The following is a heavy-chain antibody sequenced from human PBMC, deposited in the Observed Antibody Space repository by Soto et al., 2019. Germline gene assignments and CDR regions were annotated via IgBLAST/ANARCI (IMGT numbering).Heavy chain of an antibody. D-gene: IGHD5-18*01. CDR3: ARDANGYKYGSYFDY. Sequence: SETLSLTCSVSGGSFSGYYWSWIRQPPGKGLEWIGEINYSGSTSYNPSLKSRVTVSVDSSKNQFSLNLNSVSAADTAIYFCARDANGYKYGSYFDYWGQGALVTVSS. CDR2: INYSGST. CDR1: GGSFSGYY. J-gene: IGHJ4*02. V-gene: IGHV4-34*01.